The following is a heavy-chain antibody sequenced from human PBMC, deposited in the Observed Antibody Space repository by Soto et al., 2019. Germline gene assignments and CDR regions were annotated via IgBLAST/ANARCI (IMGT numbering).Heavy chain of an antibody. CDR3: ARVRATDYEIDY. CDR1: GFIFGSYW. V-gene: IGHV3-7*03. CDR2: IKRDGSEK. D-gene: IGHD4-17*01. Sequence: PRGSLRLSCTASGFIFGSYWMTWVRHVPGKGLQWVANIKRDGSEKYYVDFVKGRFTISRDNADNSVFLDMNNLRVDDTATYYCARVRATDYEIDYWGQGALVTVSS. J-gene: IGHJ4*02.